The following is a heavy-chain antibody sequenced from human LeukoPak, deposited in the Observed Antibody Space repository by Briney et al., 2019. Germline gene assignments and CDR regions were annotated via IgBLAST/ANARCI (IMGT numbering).Heavy chain of an antibody. D-gene: IGHD6-19*01. V-gene: IGHV1-46*01. CDR1: RYTFTGYY. J-gene: IGHJ4*02. CDR3: ARXXAGSSGWSPFDY. CDR2: INPSGGST. Sequence: SXKVXXKASRYTFTGYYMHWVRQAPGQGLEWMGIINPSGGSTSYAQKFQGRVTMTRDTSTSTVYMELSSLRSEDTAVYYCARXXAGSSGWSPFDYWGQGTLVTVSS.